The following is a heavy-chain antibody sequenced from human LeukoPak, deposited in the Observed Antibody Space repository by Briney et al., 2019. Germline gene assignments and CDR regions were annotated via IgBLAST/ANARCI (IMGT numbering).Heavy chain of an antibody. CDR3: ATLPIRITMVRGVITQPYYFDY. J-gene: IGHJ4*02. Sequence: GASVKVSCKASGYTFTGYYMHWVRQAPGPGLGWMGWIKTNSGGTNYAQKFQGRVTMTEDTSTDTAYMELSSLRSEDTAVYYCATLPIRITMVRGVITQPYYFDYWGQGTLVTVSS. CDR1: GYTFTGYY. CDR2: IKTNSGGT. V-gene: IGHV1-2*02. D-gene: IGHD3-10*01.